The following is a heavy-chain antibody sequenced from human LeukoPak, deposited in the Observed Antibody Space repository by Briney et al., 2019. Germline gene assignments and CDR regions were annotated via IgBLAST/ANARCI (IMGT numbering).Heavy chain of an antibody. CDR2: TYFKSKWYN. J-gene: IGHJ4*02. CDR1: GDSVSSNSAT. D-gene: IGHD6-13*01. Sequence: SQTLSLTCAISGDSVSSNSATWTWIRQSPSRGLEWLGMTYFKSKWYNDYAASVKSRITINPDTSKNRFSLQLNSVTPEDTAVYYCARGSSSNSWYFDYWGQGTLVTVSS. CDR3: ARGSSSNSWYFDY. V-gene: IGHV6-1*01.